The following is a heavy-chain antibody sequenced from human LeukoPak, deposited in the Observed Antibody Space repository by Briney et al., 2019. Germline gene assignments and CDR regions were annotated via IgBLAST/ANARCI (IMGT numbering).Heavy chain of an antibody. CDR1: RFTFSNYA. J-gene: IGHJ6*04. V-gene: IGHV3-30*04. CDR3: AELGITMIGGV. Sequence: GGSLRLSCAASRFTFSNYAMHWVRQAPGKGLEWVAVISNDGSNKYYADSVKGRFTISRDNAKNSLYLQMNSLRAEDTAVYYCAELGITMIGGVWGKGTTVTISS. D-gene: IGHD3-10*02. CDR2: ISNDGSNK.